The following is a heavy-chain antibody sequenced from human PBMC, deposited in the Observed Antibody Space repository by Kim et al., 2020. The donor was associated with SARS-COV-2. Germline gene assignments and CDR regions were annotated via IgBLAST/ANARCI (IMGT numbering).Heavy chain of an antibody. Sequence: ASVKVSCTASGYSFTGYYMNWVRQAPGQGLEWMGRINPNTGGTSYAQKFQGRVTMTSDTSISTAYMELSSLTSDDTAVYYCERLTSNYWYFDLWGRGTLVSVPS. J-gene: IGHJ2*01. CDR1: GYSFTGYY. CDR3: ERLTSNYWYFDL. CDR2: INPNTGGT. V-gene: IGHV1-2*06.